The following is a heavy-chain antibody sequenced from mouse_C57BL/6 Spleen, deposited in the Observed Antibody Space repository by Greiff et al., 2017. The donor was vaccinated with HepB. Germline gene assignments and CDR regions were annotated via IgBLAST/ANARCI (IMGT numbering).Heavy chain of an antibody. V-gene: IGHV1-59*01. CDR1: GYTFTSYW. CDR2: IDPSDSYT. CDR3: ARTDYYVSSYPWFAY. Sequence: QVQLQQPGAELVRPGTSVKLSCKASGYTFTSYWMHWVKQRPGQGLEWIGVIDPSDSYTNYNQKFKGKATLTVDTSSSTAYMQLSSLTSEDSAVYYCARTDYYVSSYPWFAYWGQGTLVTVSA. J-gene: IGHJ3*01. D-gene: IGHD1-1*01.